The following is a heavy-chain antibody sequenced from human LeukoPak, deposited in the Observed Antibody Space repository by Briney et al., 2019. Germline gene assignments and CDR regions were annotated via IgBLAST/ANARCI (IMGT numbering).Heavy chain of an antibody. Sequence: GGSLRLSCAASGFTFISYAMHWVRQAPGKRLEWVAVISYDGSNKYYADSVKGRFTISRDNSKNTLYLQMNSLRAEDTAVYYCARDLFDYWGQGTLVTVSS. CDR2: ISYDGSNK. J-gene: IGHJ4*02. CDR1: GFTFISYA. V-gene: IGHV3-30*04. CDR3: ARDLFDY.